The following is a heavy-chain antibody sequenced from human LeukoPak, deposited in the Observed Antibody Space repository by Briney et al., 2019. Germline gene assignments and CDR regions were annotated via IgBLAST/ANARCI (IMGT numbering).Heavy chain of an antibody. CDR1: GGPISSYY. J-gene: IGHJ4*02. D-gene: IGHD6-13*01. V-gene: IGHV4-59*01. CDR2: IYYSGST. CDR3: ARYSIAAAAIDY. Sequence: SETLSLTCTVSGGPISSYYWSWIRQPPGKGLEWIGYIYYSGSTNYNPSLKSRVTISVDTSKNQFSLKLSSVTAADTAVYYCARYSIAAAAIDYWGQGTLVTVSS.